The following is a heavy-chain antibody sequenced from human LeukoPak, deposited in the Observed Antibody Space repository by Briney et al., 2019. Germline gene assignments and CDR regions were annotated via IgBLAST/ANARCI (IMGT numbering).Heavy chain of an antibody. CDR3: ARATNHPFLEWLFYYFDC. CDR2: ISYDGSNK. D-gene: IGHD3-3*01. J-gene: IGHJ4*02. Sequence: GGSLRLSCAASGFTFSSYAMHWVRQAPGKGLEWVAVISYDGSNKYYADSVKGRFTISRDNSKNTLYLQMYSPRAEDTAVYYCARATNHPFLEWLFYYFDCWGQGTLVTVSS. V-gene: IGHV3-30-3*01. CDR1: GFTFSSYA.